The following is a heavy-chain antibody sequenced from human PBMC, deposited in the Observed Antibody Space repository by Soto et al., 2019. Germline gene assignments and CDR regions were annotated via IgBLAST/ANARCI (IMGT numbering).Heavy chain of an antibody. J-gene: IGHJ4*02. CDR3: AKDGHYGHPPDH. Sequence: QVQLVESGGGVVQPGRSLRLSCVTSGFTMRSYGLYWVRQAPGKGLEWVATLSYDGTDKNYADSVKGRFTVSRDESKKTLYLQMDSLSAEDMATYYCAKDGHYGHPPDHWGQGTLVTVSS. CDR2: LSYDGTDK. V-gene: IGHV3-30*18. D-gene: IGHD3-10*01. CDR1: GFTMRSYG.